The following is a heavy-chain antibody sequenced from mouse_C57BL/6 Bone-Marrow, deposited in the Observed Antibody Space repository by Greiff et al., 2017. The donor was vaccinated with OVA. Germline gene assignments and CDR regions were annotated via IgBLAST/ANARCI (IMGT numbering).Heavy chain of an antibody. CDR2: IYPGDGDT. J-gene: IGHJ4*01. CDR3: ARPITTVVAKGDAMDY. CDR1: GYAFSSSW. Sequence: VQLVESGPELVKPGASVKISCKASGYAFSSSWMNWVKQRPGKGLEWIGRIYPGDGDTNYNGKFKGKATLTADKSSSTAYMQLSSLTSEDSAVYFCARPITTVVAKGDAMDYWGQGTSVTVSS. D-gene: IGHD1-1*01. V-gene: IGHV1-82*01.